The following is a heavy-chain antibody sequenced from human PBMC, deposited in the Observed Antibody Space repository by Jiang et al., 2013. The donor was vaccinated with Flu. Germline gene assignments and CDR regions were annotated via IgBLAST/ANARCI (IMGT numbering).Heavy chain of an antibody. V-gene: IGHV1-46*01. D-gene: IGHD1-1*01. Sequence: QLVESGTEVKKPGASVKVSCKASGYTFTSHWMHWVRQAPGQGLEWMGIINPGDGATSYAQMFQARITLTGDTSTNTVYMELSSLRSEDTAIYYCARDQSRLEASDRMTYWFFDLWGRGTLVTVSS. CDR1: GYTFTSHW. J-gene: IGHJ2*01. CDR2: INPGDGAT. CDR3: ARDQSRLEASDRMTYWFFDL.